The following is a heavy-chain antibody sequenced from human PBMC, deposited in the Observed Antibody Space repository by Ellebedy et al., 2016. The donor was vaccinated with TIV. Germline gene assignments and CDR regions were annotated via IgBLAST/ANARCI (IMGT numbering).Heavy chain of an antibody. J-gene: IGHJ4*02. Sequence: MPSETLSLTCAVYGGSFSGYYWSWIRQHPGKGLEWIGEIKHSGSTNYNPSLKSRVSISVDTSTNQFSLNLSSVTAADTAVYYCARGRTQYPLDSWGQGTLVTVSS. D-gene: IGHD2/OR15-2a*01. CDR3: ARGRTQYPLDS. CDR2: IKHSGST. CDR1: GGSFSGYY. V-gene: IGHV4-34*01.